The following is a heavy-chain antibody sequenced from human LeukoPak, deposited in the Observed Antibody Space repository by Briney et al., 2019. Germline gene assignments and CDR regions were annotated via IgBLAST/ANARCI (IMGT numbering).Heavy chain of an antibody. CDR1: GGSISSYY. V-gene: IGHV4-59*01. D-gene: IGHD3-10*01. CDR3: ARIVLVEWFGEFGYNWFDP. CDR2: IYYSGST. J-gene: IGHJ5*02. Sequence: SETLSLTCTVSGGSISSYYWSWIRQPPGKGLEWIGYIYYSGSTNYNPSLKSRVTISVDTSKNQFSLKLSSVTAADTAVYYCARIVLVEWFGEFGYNWFDPWGQGTLVTVSS.